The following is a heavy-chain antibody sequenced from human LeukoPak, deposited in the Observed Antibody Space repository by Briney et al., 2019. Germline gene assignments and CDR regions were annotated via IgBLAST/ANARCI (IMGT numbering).Heavy chain of an antibody. V-gene: IGHV3-23*01. J-gene: IGHJ4*02. Sequence: GGSLRLSCAASGFTFSSYAMHWVRQAPGKGMEWVSAISGSGGSTYYADSVKGRFTISRDNSKNTLYLQMNSLRAEDTAVYYCAKGGGYSGYDPPKYYFDYWGQGTLVTVSS. CDR2: ISGSGGST. CDR1: GFTFSSYA. CDR3: AKGGGYSGYDPPKYYFDY. D-gene: IGHD5-12*01.